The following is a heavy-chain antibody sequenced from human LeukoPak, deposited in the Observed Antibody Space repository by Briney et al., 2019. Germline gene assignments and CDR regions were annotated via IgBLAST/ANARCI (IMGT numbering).Heavy chain of an antibody. CDR2: IYYTGST. V-gene: IGHV4-59*01. Sequence: SETLSLTCAVSGDSITNYYWSWLRQPPGKGLEWIGYIYYTGSTNYNPSLKSRVTISVDTSKNQFSLKLSSVTTADTAVYYCARGNILGAKLSGFDIWGQGTKATVSS. J-gene: IGHJ3*02. CDR1: GDSITNYY. CDR3: ARGNILGAKLSGFDI. D-gene: IGHD1-26*01.